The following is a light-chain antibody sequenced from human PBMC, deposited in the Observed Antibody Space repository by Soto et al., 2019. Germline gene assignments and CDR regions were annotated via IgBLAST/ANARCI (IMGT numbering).Light chain of an antibody. CDR2: NTS. CDR3: QHYGGSFI. Sequence: EIVLTQSPGTLSLSPGEGGTVSCRVSQSINSKSLVWYQRKFGQAPRLLIYNTSSRATGIPDRFSGSGSGTDFTLSISRLEPEDFAVYYCQHYGGSFIFGPGTKVDFK. V-gene: IGKV3-20*01. CDR1: QSINSKS. J-gene: IGKJ3*01.